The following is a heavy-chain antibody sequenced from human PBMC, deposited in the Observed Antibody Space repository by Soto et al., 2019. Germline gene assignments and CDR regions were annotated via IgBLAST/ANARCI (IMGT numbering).Heavy chain of an antibody. CDR2: IIPIFGTA. V-gene: IGHV1-69*01. J-gene: IGHJ4*02. CDR3: ARDVGYCTNGVCTGSDY. Sequence: QVQLVQSGAEVKKPGSSVKVSCKASGGTFSSYAISWVRQAPGQGLEWMGGIIPIFGTANYAQKFQGRVTITADESTSTAYMELSSLRSEDTAVFYCARDVGYCTNGVCTGSDYWGQGTLVTVSS. D-gene: IGHD2-8*01. CDR1: GGTFSSYA.